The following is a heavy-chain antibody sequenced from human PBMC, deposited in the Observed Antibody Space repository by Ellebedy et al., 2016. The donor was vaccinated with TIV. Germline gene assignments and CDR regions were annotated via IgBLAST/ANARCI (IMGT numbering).Heavy chain of an antibody. D-gene: IGHD6-19*01. Sequence: SETLSLXXTVSGGSIGRSSWNWIRLTPGKGLEWIGNIYHSGNFYYNPSLKSRVTISVDTSKNQFSLKLNSVTAADTAIYYCARMTSRGFSTPAYWGQGTLVTVSS. J-gene: IGHJ4*02. CDR1: GGSIGRSS. CDR2: IYHSGNF. CDR3: ARMTSRGFSTPAY. V-gene: IGHV4-4*09.